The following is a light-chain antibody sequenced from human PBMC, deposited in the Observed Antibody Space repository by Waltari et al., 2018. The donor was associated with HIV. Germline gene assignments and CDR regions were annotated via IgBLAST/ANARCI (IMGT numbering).Light chain of an antibody. J-gene: IGLJ3*02. V-gene: IGLV7-46*01. CDR2: DAS. CDR1: TGAVSRTHY. Sequence: QAVVTQEPSLTVSPGGTVTLTCGSSTGAVSRTHYPYWLQQKSGQVPKTLIYDASNKHSWTPARFSGSLVGGKAALTLSGAQPEDEAEYYCLLSYSGARWVFGGGTKLTVL. CDR3: LLSYSGARWV.